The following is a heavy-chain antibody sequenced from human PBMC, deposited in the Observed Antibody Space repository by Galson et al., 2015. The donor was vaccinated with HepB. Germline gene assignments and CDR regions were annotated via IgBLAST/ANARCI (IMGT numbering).Heavy chain of an antibody. CDR1: GGSISSYW. Sequence: LSLTCTVSGGSISSYWWSWIRQPAGKGLEWIGRIYTTGSTNYNPSLKSRIIMSVDTSKKQVSLRLRSVTAADTAVYYCARNNYFDLWGQGTLVTVSS. CDR3: ARNNYFDL. J-gene: IGHJ4*02. V-gene: IGHV4-4*07. CDR2: IYTTGST.